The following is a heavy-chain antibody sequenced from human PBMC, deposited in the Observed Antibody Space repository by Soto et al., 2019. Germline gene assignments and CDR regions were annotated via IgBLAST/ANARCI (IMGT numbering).Heavy chain of an antibody. J-gene: IGHJ5*02. V-gene: IGHV3-74*03. CDR3: VRDMQLWPLDP. CDR1: GLTFRSYW. Sequence: EVQLVESGGGLVQPGESLRLSCAASGLTFRSYWMHWVRQAPGKGLVWVSRINTDGTVAMYVDSVKGRFTISRDNAKNTLYLHMNSLRAEDTAVCSCVRDMQLWPLDPGGQGTLVTVPS. CDR2: INTDGTVA. D-gene: IGHD2-21*01.